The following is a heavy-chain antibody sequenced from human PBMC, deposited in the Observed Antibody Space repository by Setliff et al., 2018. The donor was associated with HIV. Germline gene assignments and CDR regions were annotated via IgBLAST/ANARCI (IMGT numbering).Heavy chain of an antibody. V-gene: IGHV4-4*07. CDR3: ARTLAYHAFDI. CDR1: GGSISSYY. J-gene: IGHJ3*02. Sequence: SSETLSLTCTVSGGSISSYYWSWIRQPAGKGLEWIGRIYTSGSTNYNPSLKSRVTMSVDTSKNQFSLKLSSVAAADTAVYYCARTLAYHAFDIWGQGTMVTVSS. D-gene: IGHD2-2*01. CDR2: IYTSGST.